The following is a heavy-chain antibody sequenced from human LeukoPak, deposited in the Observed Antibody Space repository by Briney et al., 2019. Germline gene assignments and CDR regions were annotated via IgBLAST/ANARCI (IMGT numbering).Heavy chain of an antibody. Sequence: ASVKVSCKASGYTFTDYYVHWVRQAPGEGLEWMGWIKPDTGGTNYAQKFQGRVTMTRNTSISTAYMELSSLRSEDTAVYYCARVRRNWFDPWGQGTLVTVSS. J-gene: IGHJ5*02. CDR3: ARVRRNWFDP. V-gene: IGHV1-2*02. CDR2: IKPDTGGT. CDR1: GYTFTDYY.